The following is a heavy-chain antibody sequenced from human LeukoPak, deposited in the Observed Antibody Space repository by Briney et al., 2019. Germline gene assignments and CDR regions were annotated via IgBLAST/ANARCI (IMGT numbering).Heavy chain of an antibody. V-gene: IGHV4-34*01. Sequence: SETLSLTCAVYGGSFRGYFWSWIRQPPAKGLEGIGEINHSESTNYNPSLNSRVTISVDTSKNQFSLKLSSVTAADTAVYYCARGWTGQQLAPFDYWGQGTLVTVSS. D-gene: IGHD6-13*01. J-gene: IGHJ4*02. CDR3: ARGWTGQQLAPFDY. CDR1: GGSFRGYF. CDR2: INHSEST.